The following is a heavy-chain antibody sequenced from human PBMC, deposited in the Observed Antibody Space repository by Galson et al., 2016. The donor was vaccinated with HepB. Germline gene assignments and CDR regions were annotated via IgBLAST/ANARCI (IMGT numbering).Heavy chain of an antibody. CDR3: ARDSAVGATEFYFGMDV. D-gene: IGHD1-26*01. CDR2: ITPIFGTT. J-gene: IGHJ6*02. V-gene: IGHV1-69*13. Sequence: SVKVSCKASGGTFSSYAISWVRQAPGQGLEWMGGITPIFGTTNYAQRFQGRITITPDESTSTAYMELSSLRSEDTAVYYCARDSAVGATEFYFGMDVWGQGTTVTVSS. CDR1: GGTFSSYA.